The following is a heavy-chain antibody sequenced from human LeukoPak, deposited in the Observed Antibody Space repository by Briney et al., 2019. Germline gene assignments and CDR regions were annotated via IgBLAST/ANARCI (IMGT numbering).Heavy chain of an antibody. Sequence: PGGSLRLSCAASGFTFSSYGMHWVRQAPGKGLEWVAVIWYDGSNKYYADSVKGRFTISRDNSKNTLYLQMNSLRAEDTAVYYCAKDLSKQWLATYYFGYWGQGTLVTVSS. V-gene: IGHV3-33*06. CDR3: AKDLSKQWLATYYFGY. D-gene: IGHD6-19*01. J-gene: IGHJ4*02. CDR2: IWYDGSNK. CDR1: GFTFSSYG.